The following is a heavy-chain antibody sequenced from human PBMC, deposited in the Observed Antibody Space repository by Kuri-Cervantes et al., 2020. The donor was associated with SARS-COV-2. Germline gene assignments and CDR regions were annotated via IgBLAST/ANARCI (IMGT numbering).Heavy chain of an antibody. CDR2: INSDGSST. J-gene: IGHJ2*01. D-gene: IGHD1-26*01. Sequence: GESLKISCAASGFTFSSYWMHWVRQAPGKGLVWVSRINSDGSSTSYADSVKGRFTISRDNAKNTLYLQMNSLRAEDTAVYYCARVGIVGAYDYWGRGTLVTVSS. V-gene: IGHV3-74*01. CDR3: ARVGIVGAYDY. CDR1: GFTFSSYW.